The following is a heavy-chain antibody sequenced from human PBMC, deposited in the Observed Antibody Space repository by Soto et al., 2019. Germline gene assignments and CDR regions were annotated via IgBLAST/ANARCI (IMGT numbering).Heavy chain of an antibody. Sequence: GASVKVSCTASGYTFTSYGISWVRQAPGQGLEWMGWISAYNGNTNYAQKLQGRVTMTTDTSTSTAYMELRSLGSDDTAVYYCSSWPPNDAFDIWGQGTMVTVSS. CDR3: SSWPPNDAFDI. D-gene: IGHD6-13*01. CDR2: ISAYNGNT. CDR1: GYTFTSYG. V-gene: IGHV1-18*01. J-gene: IGHJ3*02.